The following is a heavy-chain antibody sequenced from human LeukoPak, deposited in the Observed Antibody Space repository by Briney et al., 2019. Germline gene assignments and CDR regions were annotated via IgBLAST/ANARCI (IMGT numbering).Heavy chain of an antibody. D-gene: IGHD3-22*01. J-gene: IGHJ4*02. CDR2: INAGNGNT. CDR1: GYTFTSYA. Sequence: ASVKVSCKASGYTFTSYAMHWVRQAPGQRLEWMGWINAGNGNTKYSQKFQGGVTITRDTSASTAYMELSSLRSEDTAVYYCARALDYDSSGYYYGYWGQGTLVTVSS. CDR3: ARALDYDSSGYYYGY. V-gene: IGHV1-3*01.